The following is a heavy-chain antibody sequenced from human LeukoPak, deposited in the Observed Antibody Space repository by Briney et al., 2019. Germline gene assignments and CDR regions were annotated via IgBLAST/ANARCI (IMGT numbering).Heavy chain of an antibody. D-gene: IGHD4-17*01. Sequence: SQTLSLTCTVSGGSISSGTYYWSWIRQPAGKGLEWIGRIYTSGSTNYNPSLKSRVTISVDTSKNQFSLKLSSVTAADTAVYYCARETVLGLNHAFDIWGQGTMVTVSS. CDR3: ARETVLGLNHAFDI. J-gene: IGHJ3*02. CDR1: GGSISSGTYY. CDR2: IYTSGST. V-gene: IGHV4-61*02.